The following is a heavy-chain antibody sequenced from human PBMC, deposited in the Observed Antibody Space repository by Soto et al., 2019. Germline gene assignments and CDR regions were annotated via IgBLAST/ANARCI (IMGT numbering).Heavy chain of an antibody. J-gene: IGHJ3*02. Sequence: GGSLRLSCAASGFTFDDYGMSWVRQAPGKGLEWVSGINWNGGSTGYADSVKGRFTISRDNAKNSLYLQMNSLRAEDTALYHCARVLRYFDWLFGAAFDIWGQGTMVTVSS. V-gene: IGHV3-20*01. CDR1: GFTFDDYG. CDR2: INWNGGST. D-gene: IGHD3-9*01. CDR3: ARVLRYFDWLFGAAFDI.